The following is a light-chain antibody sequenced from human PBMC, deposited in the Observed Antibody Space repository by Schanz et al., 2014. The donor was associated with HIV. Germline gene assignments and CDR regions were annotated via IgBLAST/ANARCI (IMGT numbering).Light chain of an antibody. Sequence: QSVLTQPPSASGTPGQRVTISCSGSSSNIGSKTVNWYQHLPGTAPKLLMYGNNLRPSGVPDRFSGSKSGTSASLVISGLQSEDEADYFCATWDISLNGPVFGGGTKLTVL. CDR2: GNN. CDR1: SSNIGSKT. J-gene: IGLJ2*01. CDR3: ATWDISLNGPV. V-gene: IGLV1-44*01.